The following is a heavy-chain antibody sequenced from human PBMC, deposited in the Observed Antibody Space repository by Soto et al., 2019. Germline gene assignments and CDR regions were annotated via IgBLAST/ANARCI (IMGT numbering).Heavy chain of an antibody. CDR1: GYTFITYG. D-gene: IGHD3-10*01. V-gene: IGHV1-18*01. CDR3: AREVVWGITLDRGAVPRGFDI. CDR2: ISTNSGQT. Sequence: QVQLVQSGAEVKTPGAAVKVSCRTSGYTFITYGISWVRQAPGQGLEWMGWISTNSGQTNYGEKFQNRVSLTTDGSTRTVYMELKSLTSDDTATYYWAREVVWGITLDRGAVPRGFDIWDQGTTVVVSS. J-gene: IGHJ3*02.